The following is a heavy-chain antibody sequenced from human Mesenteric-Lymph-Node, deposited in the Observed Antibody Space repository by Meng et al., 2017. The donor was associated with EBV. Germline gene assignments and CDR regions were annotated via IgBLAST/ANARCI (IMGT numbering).Heavy chain of an antibody. CDR2: ISSDGNNE. V-gene: IGHV3-30-3*01. Sequence: QVQLVESGGGVVQPGRALRLSCAASGFTFSGYAMHWVRQAPGKGLEWVAVISSDGNNEYYADSVKGRFTISRDNSKNTLYLQMNSLRAEDTAAYYCARDYDTSGYVDYWGQGILVTVSS. D-gene: IGHD3-22*01. J-gene: IGHJ4*02. CDR1: GFTFSGYA. CDR3: ARDYDTSGYVDY.